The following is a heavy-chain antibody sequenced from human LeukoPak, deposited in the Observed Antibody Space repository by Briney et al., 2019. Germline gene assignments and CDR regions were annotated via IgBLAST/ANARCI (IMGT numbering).Heavy chain of an antibody. CDR3: ARNLRTVVNWFDP. CDR2: IYYSGST. J-gene: IGHJ5*02. D-gene: IGHD4-23*01. CDR1: GGSISSGDYY. Sequence: SQTLSLTCTVSGGSISSGDYYWSWIRQPPGKGLEWIGYIYYSGSTYYNPSLKSRVTISVDTSKNQFSLKLSSVTAADTAVYFCARNLRTVVNWFDPWGQGTLVTVSS. V-gene: IGHV4-30-4*01.